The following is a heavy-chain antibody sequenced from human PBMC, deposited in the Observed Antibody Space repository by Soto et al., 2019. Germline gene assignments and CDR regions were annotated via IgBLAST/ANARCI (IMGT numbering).Heavy chain of an antibody. CDR3: ARDRITIFGGTRGDFDT. CDR1: GFTFSSYA. J-gene: IGHJ3*02. V-gene: IGHV3-74*01. Sequence: PVGSLRLSCAASGFTFSSYAMSWFRQVPGNGLVWVSLINSDGTTITYADSVKGRFTISRDNAKNTLYLQMNSLRAEETAAYYCARDRITIFGGTRGDFDTWGQGTMVTVSS. CDR2: INSDGTTI. D-gene: IGHD3-3*01.